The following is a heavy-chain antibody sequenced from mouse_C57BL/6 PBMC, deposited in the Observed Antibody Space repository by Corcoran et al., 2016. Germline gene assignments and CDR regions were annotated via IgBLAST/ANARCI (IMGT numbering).Heavy chain of an antibody. J-gene: IGHJ2*01. CDR1: GYTFTSYW. V-gene: IGHV1-55*01. CDR2: IYPGSGST. D-gene: IGHD1-1*01. CDR3: ARIYYYGSSYGDFDY. Sequence: QVQLQQPGAELVKPGASVKMSCKASGYTFTSYWITWVKQRPGQGLEWIGDIYPGSGSTNYNEKFKSKATLTVDTSSSTAYMQLSSLTSEDSAVYYCARIYYYGSSYGDFDYWGQGTTLTVSS.